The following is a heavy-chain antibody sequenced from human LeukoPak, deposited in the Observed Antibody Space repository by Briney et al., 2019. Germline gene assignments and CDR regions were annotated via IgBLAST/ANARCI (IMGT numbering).Heavy chain of an antibody. D-gene: IGHD5-24*01. V-gene: IGHV4-34*01. J-gene: IGHJ4*02. CDR1: GGSFSAYY. CDR3: ARRGWLQFVY. CDR2: INHSGST. Sequence: PSETLSLTCAVYGGSFSAYYWSWIRQPPGKGLEWIGEINHSGSTNYNPSLKSRVTISVDTSKNQFSLKLSSVTAADTAVYYCARRGWLQFVYWGQGTLVTVSS.